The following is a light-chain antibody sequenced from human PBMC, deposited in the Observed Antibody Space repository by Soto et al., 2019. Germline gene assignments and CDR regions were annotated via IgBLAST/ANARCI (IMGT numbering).Light chain of an antibody. J-gene: IGLJ1*01. Sequence: QSALTQPPSASGSPGQSVTISCTGTSSDVGGYNYVSWYQQHPGKVPNLMVYEVNKRPSGVPDRFSGSKSGNTASLTVSGVQAEDEADYYCTSYAGGNNVFGTGTKLTVL. CDR1: SSDVGGYNY. CDR2: EVN. V-gene: IGLV2-8*01. CDR3: TSYAGGNNV.